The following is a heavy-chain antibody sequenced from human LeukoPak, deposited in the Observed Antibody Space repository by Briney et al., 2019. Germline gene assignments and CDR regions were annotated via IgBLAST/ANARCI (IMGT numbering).Heavy chain of an antibody. J-gene: IGHJ4*02. CDR2: IYPGDSDT. Sequence: GESLKISCKGSGYRFTSNWIAWVRQMPGKGLEWMGIIYPGDSDTRYSPSFQGQVTFSADTYGSTAYLQWSSLKASDSAMYYCARWRGSGWFLDYWGQGTLVTVSS. CDR1: GYRFTSNW. D-gene: IGHD6-19*01. V-gene: IGHV5-51*01. CDR3: ARWRGSGWFLDY.